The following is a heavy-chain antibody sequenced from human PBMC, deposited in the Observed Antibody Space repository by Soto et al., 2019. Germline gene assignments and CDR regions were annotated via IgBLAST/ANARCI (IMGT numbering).Heavy chain of an antibody. V-gene: IGHV3-15*07. Sequence: GGSLRLSCAASGFTFSNAWMNWVRQAPGKGLEWVGHIKSKTDGGTTDYAAPVKGRFTISRDDSKNTLYLQMNSLKTEDTAVYYCTTGSLYTEEFDCRGQGTLVTVSS. D-gene: IGHD2-2*02. CDR3: TTGSLYTEEFDC. CDR1: GFTFSNAW. J-gene: IGHJ4*02. CDR2: IKSKTDGGTT.